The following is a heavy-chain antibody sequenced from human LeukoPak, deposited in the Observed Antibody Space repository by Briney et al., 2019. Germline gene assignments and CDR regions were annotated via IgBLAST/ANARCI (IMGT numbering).Heavy chain of an antibody. D-gene: IGHD2-15*01. CDR2: IYTSGST. V-gene: IGHV4-61*02. J-gene: IGHJ4*02. Sequence: PSETLSLTCTVSGDSISSGNYYWSWIRQPAGKGLEWIGRIYTSGSTNYNPSLKSRVTISVDTSKNQFSLKLSSVTAADTAVYYCAREAVGWDYFDYWGQGTLVTVTS. CDR3: AREAVGWDYFDY. CDR1: GDSISSGNYY.